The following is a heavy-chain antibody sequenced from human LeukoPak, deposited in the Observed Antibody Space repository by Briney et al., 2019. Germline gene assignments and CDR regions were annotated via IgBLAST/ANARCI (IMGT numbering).Heavy chain of an antibody. D-gene: IGHD1-26*01. CDR2: ISGSGGST. V-gene: IGHV3-23*01. J-gene: IGHJ4*02. CDR3: AKRGAEVGTTVAPGDY. CDR1: GFTFSSYA. Sequence: GGSLRLSCAASGFTFSSYAMSWVRQAPGKGLEWVSGISGSGGSTYYADSVKGRFTISRDNSKNTLYLQMNSLRAEDTAVYYCAKRGAEVGTTVAPGDYWGQGTLLTVSS.